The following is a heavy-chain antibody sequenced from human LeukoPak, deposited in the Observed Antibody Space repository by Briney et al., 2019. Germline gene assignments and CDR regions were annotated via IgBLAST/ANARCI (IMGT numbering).Heavy chain of an antibody. V-gene: IGHV4-61*01. D-gene: IGHD1-1*01. CDR2: IYYSGST. CDR1: GGSVSSDSYY. CDR3: ARPIRARRPNDPFDY. Sequence: PSETLSLTCTVSGGSVSSDSYYWSWIRQPPGKGLEWIGYIYYSGSTNYNPSLKSRVTISTDTSKNQFSLKLSSVTAADTAVYYCARPIRARRPNDPFDYWGQGTLVTVSS. J-gene: IGHJ4*02.